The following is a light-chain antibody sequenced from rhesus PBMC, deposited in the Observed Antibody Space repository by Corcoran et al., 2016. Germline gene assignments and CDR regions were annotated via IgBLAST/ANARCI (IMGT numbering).Light chain of an antibody. CDR2: YGE. CDR1: TIGRNS. CDR3: QVCVTSRGQYI. J-gene: IGLJ1*01. V-gene: IGLV3-36*02. Sequence: SSDLTQPPSVSVSPGQTARITCGGDTIGRNSVHWYPQKPPQAPVLVIYYGEERPSGLPERFSGSKSDTIATLTISGVEAGDEADYFCQVCVTSRGQYIFGGGTRLTVL.